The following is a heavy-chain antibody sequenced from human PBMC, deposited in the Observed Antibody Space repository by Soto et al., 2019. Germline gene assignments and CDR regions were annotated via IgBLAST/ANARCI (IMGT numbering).Heavy chain of an antibody. J-gene: IGHJ4*02. Sequence: LSLTCSVFGGSFSDSYWSWIRQSPEKGLEWIGEITNSGSTYYNPSLKSRVTISGDTSKNQFSLEVRSVTAADTAVYFCARGRTALATRWCEYWGKGNLVIVSS. V-gene: IGHV4-34*01. D-gene: IGHD2-21*01. CDR3: ARGRTALATRWCEY. CDR2: ITNSGST. CDR1: GGSFSDSY.